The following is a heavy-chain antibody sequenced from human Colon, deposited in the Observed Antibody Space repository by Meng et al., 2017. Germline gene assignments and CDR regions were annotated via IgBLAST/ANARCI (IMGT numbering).Heavy chain of an antibody. Sequence: QVQLTESGPGLVQPSETLSLACSVSGASVSVNSYWSWVRQPPGRGLEWIGQIDHRGSAYYRPSLNSRVTMSLDKSRNQFSLRLTSVTAADTAVYYCARHGGYYQDFWGQGTLVTVSS. J-gene: IGHJ4*02. CDR1: GASVSVNSY. D-gene: IGHD4-23*01. CDR3: ARHGGYYQDF. V-gene: IGHV4-4*02. CDR2: IDHRGSA.